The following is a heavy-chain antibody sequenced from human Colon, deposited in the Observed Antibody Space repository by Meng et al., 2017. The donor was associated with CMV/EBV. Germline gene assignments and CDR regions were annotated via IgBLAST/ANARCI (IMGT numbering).Heavy chain of an antibody. CDR2: IYYSGYT. Sequence: LQLQESGPGLGKPSETLSLPCRVSVGSIRSSTYYWGWIRQPPGKGLEWIGNIYYSGYTYYNPSLKSRLTISVDTSKNQFSLKLTSVTAADTAVYYCATDYGDYYFDRWGQGTLVTVSS. D-gene: IGHD4-17*01. CDR1: VGSIRSSTYY. V-gene: IGHV4-39*07. J-gene: IGHJ4*02. CDR3: ATDYGDYYFDR.